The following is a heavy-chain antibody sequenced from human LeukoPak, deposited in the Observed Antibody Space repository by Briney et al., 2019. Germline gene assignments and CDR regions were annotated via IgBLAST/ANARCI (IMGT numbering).Heavy chain of an antibody. J-gene: IGHJ4*02. V-gene: IGHV3-30*02. Sequence: PGGSLRLSCAASGFTFSSYGMHWVRQAPGKGLEWVAFIRYDGSNKYYADSVKGRFTISRDNSKNTLYLQMNSLRAEDTAVYYCLTCAGITSCYMHWGQGTLVTVSS. CDR1: GFTFSSYG. D-gene: IGHD2-2*02. CDR2: IRYDGSNK. CDR3: LTCAGITSCYMH.